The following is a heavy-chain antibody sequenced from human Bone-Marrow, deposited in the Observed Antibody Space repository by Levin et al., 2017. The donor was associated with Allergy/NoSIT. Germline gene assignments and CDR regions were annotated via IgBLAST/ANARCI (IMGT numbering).Heavy chain of an antibody. Sequence: PGGSLRLSCAASGFTFRNYCMNWVRQAPGKGLAWVSSICSSSNYIYYADSVKGRFTISRDNAKNSLYLQMNSLRAEDTAVYYCASRGTYSDYGFDYWGQGALVTVSS. CDR3: ASRGTYSDYGFDY. D-gene: IGHD5-12*01. J-gene: IGHJ4*02. CDR2: ICSSSNYI. V-gene: IGHV3-21*01. CDR1: GFTFRNYC.